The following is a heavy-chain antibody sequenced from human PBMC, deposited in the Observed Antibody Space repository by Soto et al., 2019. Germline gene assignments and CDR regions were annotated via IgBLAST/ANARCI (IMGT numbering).Heavy chain of an antibody. Sequence: QVQLVQSGAEVKKPGSSVKVSCKASGGTFSSYAISWVRQAPGQGLEWMGGIIPIFGTANYAQKCQGRVTIXVDESPSTAYMELSSMSSEDTAVYYCARDDYGGNSVWGQGTLVAVSS. CDR3: ARDDYGGNSV. CDR1: GGTFSSYA. J-gene: IGHJ4*02. V-gene: IGHV1-69*12. CDR2: IIPIFGTA. D-gene: IGHD4-17*01.